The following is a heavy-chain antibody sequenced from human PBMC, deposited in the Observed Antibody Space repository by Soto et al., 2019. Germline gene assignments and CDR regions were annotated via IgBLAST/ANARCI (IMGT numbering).Heavy chain of an antibody. CDR3: XXDPPXPDY. V-gene: IGHV1-18*01. Sequence: QVQLVQSGAEVKKPGASVKVSCKASGYTFASYAINWMRQAPGQGLEWMGWISAYNGNTNYAQKLQGRVTMTTDTXXXXXXXXXXXXXXXXXXXXXXXXDPPXPDYWGQGTLVTVSS. CDR1: GYTFASYA. J-gene: IGHJ4*02. CDR2: ISAYNGNT.